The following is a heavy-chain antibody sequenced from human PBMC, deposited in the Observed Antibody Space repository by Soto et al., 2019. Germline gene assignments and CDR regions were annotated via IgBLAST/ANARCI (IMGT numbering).Heavy chain of an antibody. V-gene: IGHV2-5*02. CDR3: ARDSSGYYGFDY. CDR1: GFSLSTSGVG. J-gene: IGHJ4*02. D-gene: IGHD3-22*01. Sequence: QITLKESGPMLVKPTQTLTLTCTFSGFSLSTSGVGMGWIRQPPGKALEWLALIYWDDDKRYSPSLKSRLTITKDTSKNQVVLTMTTMDPVDTATYYCARDSSGYYGFDYWGQGTLVTVSS. CDR2: IYWDDDK.